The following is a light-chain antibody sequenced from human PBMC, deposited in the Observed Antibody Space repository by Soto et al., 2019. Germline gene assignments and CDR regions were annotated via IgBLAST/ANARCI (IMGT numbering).Light chain of an antibody. CDR1: NSNIGSHA. CDR3: ASWDDSLDGPWL. J-gene: IGLJ3*02. Sequence: QSALTQPPSASGTPGQGVKISCSGSNSNIGSHAVNWYQQLPGMAPRLLIYNTNRRHPGVPDRFSASKSGMSASLAISGLQVDDEADYFCASWDDSLDGPWLFGGGTKLTVL. CDR2: NTN. V-gene: IGLV1-44*01.